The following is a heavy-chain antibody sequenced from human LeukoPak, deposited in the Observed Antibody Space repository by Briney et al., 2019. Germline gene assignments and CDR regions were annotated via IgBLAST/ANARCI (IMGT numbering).Heavy chain of an antibody. Sequence: SETLSLTCAVYGASFGGYYWTWIRQSPGRGLEWIGEINHSGSTNYNPSLKSRVTISLHTSENQFSLKLSSVTAADPAVYYCARRVKVAAMGLWGQGTLVTVSS. D-gene: IGHD2-15*01. V-gene: IGHV4-34*01. J-gene: IGHJ4*02. CDR1: GASFGGYY. CDR2: INHSGST. CDR3: ARRVKVAAMGL.